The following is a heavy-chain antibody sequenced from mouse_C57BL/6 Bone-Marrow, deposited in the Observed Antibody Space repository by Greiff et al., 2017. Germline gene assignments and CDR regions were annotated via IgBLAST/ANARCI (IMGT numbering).Heavy chain of an antibody. CDR2: IDPETGGT. V-gene: IGHV1-15*01. Sequence: QVQLQQSGAELVRPGASVTLSCKASGYTFTDYEMHWVKQTPVHGLEWIGAIDPETGGTAYNQKFKGKAILTAAKSSSTAYMELRSLTSEDSAVYYCTRRGSSYSYWGQGTTLTGSS. CDR3: TRRGSSYSY. J-gene: IGHJ2*01. CDR1: GYTFTDYE. D-gene: IGHD1-1*01.